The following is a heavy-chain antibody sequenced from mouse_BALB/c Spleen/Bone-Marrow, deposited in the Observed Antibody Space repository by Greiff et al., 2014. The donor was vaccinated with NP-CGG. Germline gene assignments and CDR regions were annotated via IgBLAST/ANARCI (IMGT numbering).Heavy chain of an antibody. J-gene: IGHJ3*01. D-gene: IGHD2-14*01. CDR3: ARGGDRYDDWFAY. CDR1: GYTFTDYN. CDR2: IYPYNGGT. V-gene: IGHV1S29*02. Sequence: EVQLQQSGPELVKPGASVKISCKASGYTFTDYNMHWVKQSHGKSLEWIGYIYPYNGGTGYNQKFKSKATLTVDNSSSTAYMELRSLTSEDSAVYYCARGGDRYDDWFAYWGQGLWSLSLQ.